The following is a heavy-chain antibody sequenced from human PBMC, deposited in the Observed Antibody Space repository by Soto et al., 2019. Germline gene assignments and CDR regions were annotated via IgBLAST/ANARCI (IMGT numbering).Heavy chain of an antibody. Sequence: GGSLRLSCGASGFIFSKYSMNWVRQAPGKGLEWLSYISSNSVTIYYADSVRGRFTIFRDNAKNSLYLQMNSLRDEDTAVYYCAREDILGTRSFDYWGQGALVTVSS. J-gene: IGHJ4*02. CDR1: GFIFSKYS. CDR3: AREDILGTRSFDY. D-gene: IGHD1-26*01. CDR2: ISSNSVTI. V-gene: IGHV3-48*02.